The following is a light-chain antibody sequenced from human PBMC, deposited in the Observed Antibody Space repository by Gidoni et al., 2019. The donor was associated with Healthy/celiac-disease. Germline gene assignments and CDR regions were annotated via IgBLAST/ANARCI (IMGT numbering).Light chain of an antibody. V-gene: IGLV3-25*02. CDR2: KDS. CDR1: ALPKQY. Sequence: SYELTQPPSVSVSPGQTARITCSGDALPKQYAYWYQQKPGQAPVLVIYKDSERPSGIPERFSGSSSGRTGTLTISGVQAEDEADYYCQSADSSGKVFGGGTKLTVL. J-gene: IGLJ2*01. CDR3: QSADSSGKV.